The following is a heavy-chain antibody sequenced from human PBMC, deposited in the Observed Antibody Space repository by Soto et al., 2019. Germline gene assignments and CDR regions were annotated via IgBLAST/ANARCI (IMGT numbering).Heavy chain of an antibody. CDR1: GFTFTRYS. CDR3: ARESEDLTSNFDY. J-gene: IGHJ4*02. Sequence: LRLSCAASGFTFTRYSMNWVRQAPGKGLEWVSSISSTTNYIYYADSMKGRFTVSRDNAKNSVYLDMNSLSAEDTAVYYCARESEDLTSNFDYWGQGTLVTVSS. CDR2: ISSTTNYI. V-gene: IGHV3-21*01.